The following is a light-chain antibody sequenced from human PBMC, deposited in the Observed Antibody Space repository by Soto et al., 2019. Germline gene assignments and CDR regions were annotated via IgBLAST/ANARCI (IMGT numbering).Light chain of an antibody. J-gene: IGKJ4*01. CDR2: DAS. CDR1: QSVSTY. CDR3: QHRSSWPLT. Sequence: EIVLTQSPATLSLSPGERATLSCRASQSVSTYLAWYQQKPGQAPRLLIYDASNRATAIPARFSGSGSGTDFTLTISSLDPEDVAVYYCQHRSSWPLTFGGGTKVEIE. V-gene: IGKV3-11*01.